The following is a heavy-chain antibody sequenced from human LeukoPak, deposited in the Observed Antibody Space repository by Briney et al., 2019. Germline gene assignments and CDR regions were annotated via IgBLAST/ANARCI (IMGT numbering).Heavy chain of an antibody. J-gene: IGHJ4*02. D-gene: IGHD5-18*01. Sequence: GGSLRLSCAASGSTFSSYGMHWVRQAPGKGLEWVAVISYDGSNKYYADSVKGRFTISRDNSKNTLYLQMNSLRAEDTAVYYCAKEHTAMGSPTDYWGQGTLVTVSS. V-gene: IGHV3-30*18. CDR1: GSTFSSYG. CDR2: ISYDGSNK. CDR3: AKEHTAMGSPTDY.